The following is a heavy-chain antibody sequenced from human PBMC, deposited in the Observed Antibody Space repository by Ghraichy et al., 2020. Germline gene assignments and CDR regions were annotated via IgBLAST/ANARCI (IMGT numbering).Heavy chain of an antibody. J-gene: IGHJ3*02. Sequence: GGSLRLSCSASGFTFSSYAMHWVRQAPGKGLEYVSAISSNGGSTYYADSVKGRFTISRDNSKNTLYLQMSSLRAEDTAVYYCVKGGKTVTTYAFDIWGQGTMVTVSS. D-gene: IGHD4-17*01. CDR1: GFTFSSYA. CDR3: VKGGKTVTTYAFDI. V-gene: IGHV3-64D*06. CDR2: ISSNGGST.